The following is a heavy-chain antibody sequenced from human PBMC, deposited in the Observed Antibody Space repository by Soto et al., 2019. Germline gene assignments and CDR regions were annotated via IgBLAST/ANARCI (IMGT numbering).Heavy chain of an antibody. CDR2: IKHDGNEK. J-gene: IGHJ6*02. V-gene: IGHV3-7*01. Sequence: PGGSLRLCCAATGFIFGTYWMSWVRQAPGKGLEWVANIKHDGNEKYYADSVRGRFTVSRDNVKNFLHLQMSSLRGDDTGVYFCVRATLSWGHYYFRGLDVWGRGTTVTVS. CDR1: GFIFGTYW. CDR3: VRATLSWGHYYFRGLDV. D-gene: IGHD3-22*01.